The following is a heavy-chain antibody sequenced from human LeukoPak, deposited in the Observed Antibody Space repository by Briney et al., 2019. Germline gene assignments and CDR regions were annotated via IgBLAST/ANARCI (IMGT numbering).Heavy chain of an antibody. CDR1: GVTFITYA. CDR3: AKRGDSEYAVSFDS. V-gene: IGHV3-30*02. Sequence: GGSLRLSCAASGVTFITYAMHCVRQAPGKGLEWVAFMRYDGNFEDYVDSVKSRCTMSIDNSNNTLYLQMKSLRPEDTAVYYSAKRGDSEYAVSFDSWGQGTLVIVSS. D-gene: IGHD3-22*01. J-gene: IGHJ4*02. CDR2: MRYDGNFE.